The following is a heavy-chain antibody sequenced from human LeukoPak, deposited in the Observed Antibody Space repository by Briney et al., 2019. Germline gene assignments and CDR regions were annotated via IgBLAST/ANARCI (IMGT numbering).Heavy chain of an antibody. V-gene: IGHV4-4*07. D-gene: IGHD1-26*01. CDR2: IYTSGST. CDR1: GGSISSYY. J-gene: IGHJ4*02. CDR3: ARESSGSYGEFDY. Sequence: SETLSLTCTVSGGSISSYYWSWIQQPAGKGLEWIGRIYTSGSTNYNASLKSRVSMSVDTSKNQFSLKLSSVTAADTAVFYCARESSGSYGEFDYWGQGTLVTVSS.